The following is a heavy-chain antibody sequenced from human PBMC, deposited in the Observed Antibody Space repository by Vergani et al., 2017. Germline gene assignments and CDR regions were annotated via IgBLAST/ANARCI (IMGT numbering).Heavy chain of an antibody. Sequence: QVQLVESGGGVVQPGRSLRLSCAASGFTFSSYAMHWVRQAPGKVLEWVAVISYDGSNKYYADSVKGRFTISRDNSKNTLYLQMNSLRAEDTAVYYCAKAVGYSSSYDAFDIWGQGTMVTVSS. J-gene: IGHJ3*02. V-gene: IGHV3-30-3*01. CDR2: ISYDGSNK. CDR3: AKAVGYSSSYDAFDI. CDR1: GFTFSSYA. D-gene: IGHD6-13*01.